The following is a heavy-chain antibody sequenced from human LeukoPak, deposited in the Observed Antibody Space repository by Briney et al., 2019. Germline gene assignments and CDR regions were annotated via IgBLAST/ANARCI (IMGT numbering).Heavy chain of an antibody. CDR2: IRYDGSKK. D-gene: IGHD3-10*01. CDR1: GFTFSSYS. Sequence: GGPLRLSCAASGFTFSSYSMNWVRQAPGRGLEWVAFIRYDGSKKYSADSVKGRFTISRDNSKNTLYLQMNSLRAEDTAVYYCAKDYNRAYYYGSGFDYWGQGTLVTVSS. V-gene: IGHV3-30*02. CDR3: AKDYNRAYYYGSGFDY. J-gene: IGHJ4*02.